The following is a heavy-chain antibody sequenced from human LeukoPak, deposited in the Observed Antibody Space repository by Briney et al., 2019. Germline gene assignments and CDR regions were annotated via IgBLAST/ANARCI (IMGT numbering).Heavy chain of an antibody. CDR2: INSDGSAT. Sequence: GGSLRLSCAASGFTFSSYWMSWVRHAPGKGLMWVSQINSDGSATSCADPVKGRCTISRDNAKNMLYLEMNSLRVEDTAVYFCTRDHGLDVWGQGTTVTVSS. V-gene: IGHV3-74*01. CDR3: TRDHGLDV. J-gene: IGHJ6*02. CDR1: GFTFSSYW.